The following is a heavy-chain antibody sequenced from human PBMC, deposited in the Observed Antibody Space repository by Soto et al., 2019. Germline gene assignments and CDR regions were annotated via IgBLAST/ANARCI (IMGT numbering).Heavy chain of an antibody. V-gene: IGHV3-48*01. CDR3: VADYQYAFKM. D-gene: IGHD3-10*01. J-gene: IGHJ3*02. Sequence: GGSLRLSCAASGFTFNTYPMNWVRQAPGKGLEWLSHISSGSDNMCYADSVKGRFTISRDNAKNSLFLQMDSLRVEDTGLYYCVADYQYAFKMSAQGT. CDR1: GFTFNTYP. CDR2: ISSGSDNM.